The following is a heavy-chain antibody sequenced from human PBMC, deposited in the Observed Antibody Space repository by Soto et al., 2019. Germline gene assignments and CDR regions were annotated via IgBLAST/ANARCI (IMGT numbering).Heavy chain of an antibody. Sequence: GGSLRLSCAASGFTFSSYAMSWVRQAPGKGLEWVSAISGSGGSTYYADSVKGRFTISRDNSKNTLYLQMNSLRAEDTAVYYCAKDLADDYIWGSYRVQCFDYWGQGTLVTVSS. V-gene: IGHV3-23*01. CDR1: GFTFSSYA. J-gene: IGHJ4*02. CDR3: AKDLADDYIWGSYRVQCFDY. CDR2: ISGSGGST. D-gene: IGHD3-16*02.